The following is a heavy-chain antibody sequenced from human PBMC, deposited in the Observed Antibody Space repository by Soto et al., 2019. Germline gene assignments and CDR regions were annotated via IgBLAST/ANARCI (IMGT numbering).Heavy chain of an antibody. CDR1: GYTFTSYG. Sequence: GASVKVSCKASGYTFTSYGISWVRQAPGRGLEWLGWISAYNGNTNYAQKLQGRVTMTTDTSTSTAYMELRSLRSDDTAVYYCARDGGVTMVRGVIKNTYHVDYWGQGTLVTVSS. CDR3: ARDGGVTMVRGVIKNTYHVDY. J-gene: IGHJ4*02. D-gene: IGHD3-10*01. CDR2: ISAYNGNT. V-gene: IGHV1-18*01.